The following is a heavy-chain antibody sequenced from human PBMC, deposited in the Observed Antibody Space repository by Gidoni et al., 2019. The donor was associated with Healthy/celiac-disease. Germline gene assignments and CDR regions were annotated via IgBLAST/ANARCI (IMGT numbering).Heavy chain of an antibody. V-gene: IGHV4-38-2*02. D-gene: IGHD1-7*01. CDR3: AGDGITGTLRYYYYYYMDV. CDR1: GYSISSGYY. CDR2: IYHSGCT. J-gene: IGHJ6*03. Sequence: QVQLQESGPGLVKPSETLSLTCTVSGYSISSGYYWGWIRQPPGKGLEWIGSIYHSGCTYYNPSLKSRVTISVDTSKNQFSLKLSSVTAADTAVYYCAGDGITGTLRYYYYYYMDVWGKGTTVTVSS.